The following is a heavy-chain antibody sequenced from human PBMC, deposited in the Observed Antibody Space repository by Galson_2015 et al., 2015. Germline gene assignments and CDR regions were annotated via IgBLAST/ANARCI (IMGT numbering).Heavy chain of an antibody. J-gene: IGHJ4*02. CDR3: ATSNADVYCSGGSCYLDS. D-gene: IGHD2-15*01. V-gene: IGHV1-69*13. CDR2: LLPIYGTP. CDR1: GGTFSIFA. Sequence: SVKVSCKASGGTFSIFAISWVRQAPGQRLEWMGVLLPIYGTPNYAQKFQGRVTITADESTSTAYMELSSLTSEDTAVFYCATSNADVYCSGGSCYLDSWGQGTLVTVSS.